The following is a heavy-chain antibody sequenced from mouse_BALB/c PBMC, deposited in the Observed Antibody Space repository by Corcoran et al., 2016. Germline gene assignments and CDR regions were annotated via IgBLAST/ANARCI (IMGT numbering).Heavy chain of an antibody. CDR1: GFNIKDTY. Sequence: EVQLQQSGAELVKPGASVKLSCTASGFNIKDTYMHWVKQRPEQGLEWIGRIGPANGNTKYDPKFQGKATITADTSSNTAYLQISSLTSEDTAVYYCARWDWYFDVWGAGTTVTVSS. V-gene: IGHV14-3*02. CDR2: IGPANGNT. J-gene: IGHJ1*01. CDR3: ARWDWYFDV.